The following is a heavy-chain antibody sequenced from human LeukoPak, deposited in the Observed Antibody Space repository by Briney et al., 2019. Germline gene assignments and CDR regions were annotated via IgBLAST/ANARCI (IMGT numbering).Heavy chain of an antibody. D-gene: IGHD1-26*01. J-gene: IGHJ4*02. CDR3: ARDLSVGAKPDLGFDY. CDR2: ISSSGSTI. CDR1: GFTFSSYE. V-gene: IGHV3-48*03. Sequence: GGSLRLSCAASGFTFSSYEMNWVRQAPGKGLEWVSYISSSGSTIYYADSVKGRFTISRDNAKNSLYLQMISLRAEDTAVYYCARDLSVGAKPDLGFDYWGQGTLVTVSS.